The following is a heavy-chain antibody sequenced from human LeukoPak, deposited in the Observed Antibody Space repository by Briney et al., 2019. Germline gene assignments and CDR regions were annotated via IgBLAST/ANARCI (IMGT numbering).Heavy chain of an antibody. J-gene: IGHJ5*02. CDR3: AGVPNVREGDWFDP. V-gene: IGHV3-30*03. CDR2: ISYDGSTK. D-gene: IGHD3-10*02. CDR1: GLTLSRYG. Sequence: GGALRLSCAASGLTLSRYGMHWVRQAPGKGLEGVAVISYDGSTKNYEDSVKDRFTISRDNAENKLYLQMSSLRVEATAVYYCAGVPNVREGDWFDPWGQGTLVIVSS.